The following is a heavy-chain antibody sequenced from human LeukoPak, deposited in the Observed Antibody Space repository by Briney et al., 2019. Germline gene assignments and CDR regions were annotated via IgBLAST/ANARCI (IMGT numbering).Heavy chain of an antibody. V-gene: IGHV4-34*01. Sequence: SETLSLTCAVYGGSFSGYYWSWIRQPPGKGLEWIGEINHSGSTNYNPSLKSRVTISVDTSKNQFSLKLGSVTAADTAVYYCARAPGGGTAVADYWGQGTLVTVSS. CDR2: INHSGST. CDR1: GGSFSGYY. CDR3: ARAPGGGTAVADY. J-gene: IGHJ4*02. D-gene: IGHD1-26*01.